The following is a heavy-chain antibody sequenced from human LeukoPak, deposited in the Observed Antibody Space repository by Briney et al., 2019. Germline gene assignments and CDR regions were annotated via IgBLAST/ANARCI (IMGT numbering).Heavy chain of an antibody. Sequence: PGESLKISFETSGYSFTTYWIGWVRQMLGKGLEWMMIIYPGDSDTRYSPSFQGQVTISADKSISTAYLQWSSLKASDTAMYYCARLCGAGCPPGAFDLWGQGTMVTVSS. CDR1: GYSFTTYW. D-gene: IGHD2-21*02. CDR3: ARLCGAGCPPGAFDL. CDR2: IYPGDSDT. V-gene: IGHV5-51*01. J-gene: IGHJ3*01.